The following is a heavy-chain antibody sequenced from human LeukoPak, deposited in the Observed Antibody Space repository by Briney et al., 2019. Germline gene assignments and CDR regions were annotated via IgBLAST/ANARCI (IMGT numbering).Heavy chain of an antibody. D-gene: IGHD3-22*01. CDR2: ISGSGGST. V-gene: IGHV3-23*01. Sequence: PGGSLRLSCAASGFTFSSYAMSWVRQAPRKGLEWVSAISGSGGSTYYADSVRGRFTISRDNSKNTLYLQMNSLRAEDTAVYYCAKVRGYYFHFDYWGQGTLVTVSS. CDR1: GFTFSSYA. J-gene: IGHJ4*02. CDR3: AKVRGYYFHFDY.